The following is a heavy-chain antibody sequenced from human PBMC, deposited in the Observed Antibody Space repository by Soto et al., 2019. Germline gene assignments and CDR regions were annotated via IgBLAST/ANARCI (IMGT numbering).Heavy chain of an antibody. J-gene: IGHJ6*02. V-gene: IGHV4-39*01. Sequence: SETLSLTCAVSGDSITSNSYFWAWIRQPPGKGLEWIGSIYYSGTTYYNPSLKSRVTISVDTSKNQFSLKLTSVTAEDTAVYYCARVVDYYDPYYCYVMAVWGQGTTVTVSS. D-gene: IGHD3-22*01. CDR3: ARVVDYYDPYYCYVMAV. CDR2: IYYSGTT. CDR1: GDSITSNSYF.